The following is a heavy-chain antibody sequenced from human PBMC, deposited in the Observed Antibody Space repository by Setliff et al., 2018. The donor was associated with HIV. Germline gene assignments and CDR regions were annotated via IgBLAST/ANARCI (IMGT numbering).Heavy chain of an antibody. CDR3: ARWAWYTSGWYSSRYMDV. D-gene: IGHD6-19*01. Sequence: ASVKVSCKASGYTFTVYYMHWVRQAPGQGLEWMGWINTNSGDTKYAQKFQGRVTRTRDTSISTAFMDLSSLRFDDTAMYYCARWAWYTSGWYSSRYMDVWGKGTTVTVSS. J-gene: IGHJ6*03. CDR1: GYTFTVYY. V-gene: IGHV1-2*02. CDR2: INTNSGDT.